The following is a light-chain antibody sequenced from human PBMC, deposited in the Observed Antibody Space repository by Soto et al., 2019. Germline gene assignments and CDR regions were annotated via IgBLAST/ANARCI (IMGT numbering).Light chain of an antibody. V-gene: IGKV3-20*01. CDR1: QSVSSGF. CDR3: QQYGSSPRT. J-gene: IGKJ1*01. Sequence: EIVLTQSPGTLSLSPGERATLSCRASQSVSSGFLAWYQQKPGQAPSLLIYGASSRATGIPDRFSGSGSGTDFTHTISRREPEDFAVYYCQQYGSSPRTFGQGTKVEIK. CDR2: GAS.